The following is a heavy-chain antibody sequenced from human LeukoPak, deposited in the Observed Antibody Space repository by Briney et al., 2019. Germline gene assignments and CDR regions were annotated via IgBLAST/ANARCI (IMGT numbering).Heavy chain of an antibody. CDR1: GGSISSYY. CDR2: IYYSGST. D-gene: IGHD4-11*01. V-gene: IGHV4-59*08. J-gene: IGHJ4*02. CDR3: ARLYSNYGYYFDH. Sequence: SETLSLTCTVSGGSISSYYWSWIRQPPGKGLEWIGYIYYSGSTNYNPSLKSRVTISVDTSKNQFSLKLSSVTAADTAVYYCARLYSNYGYYFDHWGQGTLVTVSS.